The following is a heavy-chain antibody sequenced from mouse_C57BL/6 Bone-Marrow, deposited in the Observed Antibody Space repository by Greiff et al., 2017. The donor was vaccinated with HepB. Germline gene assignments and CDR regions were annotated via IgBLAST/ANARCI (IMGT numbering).Heavy chain of an antibody. CDR2: ISYDGSN. J-gene: IGHJ2*01. CDR3: AREITTVVATGDY. CDR1: GYSITSGSY. V-gene: IGHV3-6*01. Sequence: ESGPGLVKPSQSLSLTCSVTGYSITSGSYWHWIRQFPGNKLEWMGYISYDGSNNYNPSLKNRISITRDTSKNQFFLKLNSVTTEDTATYYCAREITTVVATGDYWGQGTTLTVFS. D-gene: IGHD1-1*01.